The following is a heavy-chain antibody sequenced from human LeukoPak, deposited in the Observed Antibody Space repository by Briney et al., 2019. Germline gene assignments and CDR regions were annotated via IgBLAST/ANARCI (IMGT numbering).Heavy chain of an antibody. D-gene: IGHD1-26*01. Sequence: ASVKVSCKASGYTFIAYYMHWVRQAPGQGLEWMGWINPNSGGTNYAQKFQGRVTMTRDTSISTAYMELSRLRSDDTAVYYCARVDPVGNYFDYWGQGTLVTVSS. CDR1: GYTFIAYY. CDR2: INPNSGGT. CDR3: ARVDPVGNYFDY. J-gene: IGHJ4*02. V-gene: IGHV1-2*02.